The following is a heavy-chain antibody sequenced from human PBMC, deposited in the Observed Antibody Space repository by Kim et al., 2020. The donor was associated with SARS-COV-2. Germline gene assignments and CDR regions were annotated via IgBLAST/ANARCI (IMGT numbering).Heavy chain of an antibody. D-gene: IGHD3-22*01. V-gene: IGHV4-34*01. CDR3: ARGRGGSSMLVVVMTAAEYYFDY. CDR2: INHRGST. Sequence: SETLSLTCAVYGGSFSDYSWSWIRQPPGKGLEWIGEINHRGSTNYNLSLKSRVTISVDTSKNQFSLKLSSVTAADTAVYYCARGRGGSSMLVVVMTAAEYYFDYWGRGTLVTVSS. J-gene: IGHJ4*02. CDR1: GGSFSDYS.